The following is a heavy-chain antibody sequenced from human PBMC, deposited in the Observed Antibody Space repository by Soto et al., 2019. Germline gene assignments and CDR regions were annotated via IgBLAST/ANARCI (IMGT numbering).Heavy chain of an antibody. CDR1: GFTFSSYS. CDR2: ISSSSGYI. D-gene: IGHD3-22*01. CDR3: ASLYYYDSSGYFGGHYYSGMDV. V-gene: IGHV3-21*01. J-gene: IGHJ6*02. Sequence: EVQLVESGGGLVKPGGSLRLSCAASGFTFSSYSMNWVRQAPGKGLEWVSSISSSSGYIYYADSVRGRFTISRDNAQNSLFLHMNSLRAEDTAVYYCASLYYYDSSGYFGGHYYSGMDVWGQGTTVTVSS.